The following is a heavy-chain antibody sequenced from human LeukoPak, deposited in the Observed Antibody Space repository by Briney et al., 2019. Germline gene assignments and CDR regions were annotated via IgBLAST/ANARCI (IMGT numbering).Heavy chain of an antibody. CDR2: IIPILGIA. Sequence: AVTLSCKASGGTFSSDAISWVRQPPGQGLEWVGRIIPILGIANYAQKFQGRVTIHADKSTSTAYMELSSLRPEDTAVYYCATLGPISAAMVTDLWGQRTLVGVS. D-gene: IGHD5-18*01. CDR1: GGTFSSDA. V-gene: IGHV1-69*04. J-gene: IGHJ4*02. CDR3: ATLGPISAAMVTDL.